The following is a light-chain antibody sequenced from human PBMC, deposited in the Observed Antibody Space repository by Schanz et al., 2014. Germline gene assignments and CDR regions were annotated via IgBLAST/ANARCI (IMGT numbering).Light chain of an antibody. CDR2: DVT. Sequence: QSALTQPASVSGSPGQSITISCTGTSSDIGSYNYVSWYQQYPGEAPKLIIYDVTYRPSGVSHRFSGSKSGNTASLTISGLLAEDEADYYCSSYTSSSTLLFGGGTKVPS. CDR1: SSDIGSYNY. V-gene: IGLV2-14*01. CDR3: SSYTSSSTLL. J-gene: IGLJ2*01.